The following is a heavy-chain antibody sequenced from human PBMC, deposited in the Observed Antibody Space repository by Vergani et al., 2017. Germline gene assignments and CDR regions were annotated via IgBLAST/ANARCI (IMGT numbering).Heavy chain of an antibody. CDR3: ARDRVIAARRPYYYYMDV. D-gene: IGHD6-6*01. CDR1: GGSISSSSYY. CDR2: IYYSGST. V-gene: IGHV4-39*07. Sequence: QLQLQESGPGLVKPSETLSLTCTVSGGSISSSSYYWGWIRQPPGKGLEWIGSIYYSGSTYYNPSLKSRVTISVDTSKNQFSLKLSSVTAADTAVYYCARDRVIAARRPYYYYMDVWGKGTTVTVSS. J-gene: IGHJ6*03.